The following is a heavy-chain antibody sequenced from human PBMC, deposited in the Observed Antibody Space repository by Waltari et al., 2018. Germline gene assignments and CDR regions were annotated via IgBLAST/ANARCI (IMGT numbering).Heavy chain of an antibody. D-gene: IGHD7-27*01. J-gene: IGHJ3*02. CDR2: IYTSGST. Sequence: QVQLQESGPGLVKPSQTLSLTCTVSGGSISSGSYYWSWIRQPAGKGLEWIGRIYTSGSTNYNPALKSRVTISVDTSKNQFSLKLSSVTAADTAVYYCARGDWGLVAFDIWGQGTMVTVSS. CDR3: ARGDWGLVAFDI. CDR1: GGSISSGSYY. V-gene: IGHV4-61*02.